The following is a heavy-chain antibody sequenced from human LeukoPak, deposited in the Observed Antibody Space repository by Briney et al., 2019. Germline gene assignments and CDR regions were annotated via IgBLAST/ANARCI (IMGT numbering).Heavy chain of an antibody. V-gene: IGHV3-7*01. D-gene: IGHD3-10*01. CDR1: GFTFSSYW. J-gene: IGHJ4*02. CDR3: ARDLPFQSYYDSGPPPGFDC. Sequence: GGSLRLSCAASGFTFSSYWMSWVRQAPGKGLEWVANIKRDGSEKYYVDSVKGRFTISRDSAENSLYLQMNSLRAEDTAVYYCARDLPFQSYYDSGPPPGFDCWGQGTLVTVSS. CDR2: IKRDGSEK.